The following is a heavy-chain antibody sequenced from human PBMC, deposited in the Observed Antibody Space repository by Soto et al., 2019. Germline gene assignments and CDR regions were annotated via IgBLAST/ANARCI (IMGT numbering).Heavy chain of an antibody. CDR3: VSDVGVGGASSAFDS. Sequence: EVQLVESGGGLVAPGGSLRLSCVASGFALTTYTMNWVRQAPGTGLEWVSSINGRSNYKYYSDSVKGRFTVSRDNAQNALFLQMSRLGPEDTAVYYCVSDVGVGGASSAFDSWGQGTLVTVSS. D-gene: IGHD1-26*01. J-gene: IGHJ4*02. V-gene: IGHV3-21*02. CDR2: INGRSNYK. CDR1: GFALTTYT.